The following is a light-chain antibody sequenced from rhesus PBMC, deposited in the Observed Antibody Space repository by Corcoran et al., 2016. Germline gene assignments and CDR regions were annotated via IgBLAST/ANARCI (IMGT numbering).Light chain of an antibody. CDR3: QQYTNRPWT. V-gene: IGKV1-22*01. CDR1: QDTSYW. J-gene: IGKJ1*01. Sequence: DIQMTQSPSSLSASVGDTVTITCRASQDTSYWLAWYQQKPGKPPKVLICKAATFTSGVPSRFRGSGSGTDFTLTINSLQSEDFATYYCQQYTNRPWTFGQGTKVEIK. CDR2: KAA.